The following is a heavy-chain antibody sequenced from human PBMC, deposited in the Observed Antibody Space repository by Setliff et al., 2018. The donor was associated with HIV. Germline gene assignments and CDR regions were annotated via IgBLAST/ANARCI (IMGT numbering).Heavy chain of an antibody. CDR2: IFPYDSDT. V-gene: IGHV5-51*01. J-gene: IGHJ3*02. Sequence: GESLKISCQGSGYSFNSYWIGWVRQMPGKGLEWMGIIFPYDSDTTYSPSFQGQVTISADTSINTAYLQWSSLKASDTAMFYCARPRRPYSGSYYDGFDIWGQGTMVTVSS. CDR3: ARPRRPYSGSYYDGFDI. D-gene: IGHD1-26*01. CDR1: GYSFNSYW.